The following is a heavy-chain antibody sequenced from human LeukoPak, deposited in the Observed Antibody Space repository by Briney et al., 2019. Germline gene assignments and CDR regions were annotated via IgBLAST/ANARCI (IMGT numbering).Heavy chain of an antibody. CDR3: ASEYCSSTSCYGANAFDI. D-gene: IGHD2-2*01. CDR2: IIPIFGTA. Sequence: SAKVSCKASGGTFSSYAISWVRQAPGQGLEWMGGIIPIFGTANYAQKFQGRVTITADKSTSTAYMELSSLRSEDTAVYYCASEYCSSTSCYGANAFDIWGQGTMVTVSS. CDR1: GGTFSSYA. V-gene: IGHV1-69*06. J-gene: IGHJ3*02.